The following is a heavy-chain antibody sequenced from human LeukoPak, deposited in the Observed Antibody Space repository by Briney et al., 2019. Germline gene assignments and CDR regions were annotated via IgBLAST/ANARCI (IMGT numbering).Heavy chain of an antibody. CDR2: IKQDGSDK. D-gene: IGHD3-3*01. V-gene: IGHV3-7*01. CDR1: GFTFSSYE. J-gene: IGHJ4*02. Sequence: PGGSLRLSCAASGFTFSSYEMNWVRQAPGKGLEWVANIKQDGSDKYYVDSVKGRFTISRDNAKNSLYLQMNSLRAEDTAVYYCARALLPYYDFWSGYPDGLDYWGQGTLVTVSS. CDR3: ARALLPYYDFWSGYPDGLDY.